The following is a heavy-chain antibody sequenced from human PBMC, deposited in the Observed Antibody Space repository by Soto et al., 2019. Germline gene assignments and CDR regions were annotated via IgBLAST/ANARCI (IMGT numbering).Heavy chain of an antibody. V-gene: IGHV1-69*13. CDR2: IIPIFGTA. J-gene: IGHJ6*02. Sequence: ASVKVSCKASGGTFSSYAISWVRQAPGQGLEWMGGIIPIFGTANYAQKFQGRVTITADESTSTAYMELSSLRSEDTAVYYCARDPITIFPGEDYYYYYGMDVWGQGTTVTVSS. CDR3: ARDPITIFPGEDYYYYYGMDV. CDR1: GGTFSSYA. D-gene: IGHD3-3*01.